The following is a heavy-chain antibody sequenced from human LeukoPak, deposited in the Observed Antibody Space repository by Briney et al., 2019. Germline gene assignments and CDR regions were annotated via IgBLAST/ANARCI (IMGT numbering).Heavy chain of an antibody. Sequence: GGSLRLSCAASGFTFDDYAMHWVRQAPGKGLEWVSGMSWNSGSIGYADSVKGRFTISRDNAKNSLYLQMNSLRPEDTALYYCAKGAGYDSGSFYEYWGQGTLVTVSS. CDR1: GFTFDDYA. J-gene: IGHJ4*02. V-gene: IGHV3-9*01. CDR3: AKGAGYDSGSFYEY. CDR2: MSWNSGSI. D-gene: IGHD3-10*01.